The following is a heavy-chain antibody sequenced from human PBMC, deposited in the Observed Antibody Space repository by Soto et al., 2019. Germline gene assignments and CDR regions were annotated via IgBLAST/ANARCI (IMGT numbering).Heavy chain of an antibody. V-gene: IGHV4-59*01. Sequence: QVRLQQSGPGLVKPSETLSLTCSISGGSISSFYWSWIRQPPGKGLEWIGYIYYTGNTNYNPSLKSRATTSLDTSRTQFSLTLSSVTAADTAVYYCARFTLNYGEDLHTDVWGKGTTVTVSS. CDR1: GGSISSFY. CDR2: IYYTGNT. D-gene: IGHD1-7*01. CDR3: ARFTLNYGEDLHTDV. J-gene: IGHJ6*04.